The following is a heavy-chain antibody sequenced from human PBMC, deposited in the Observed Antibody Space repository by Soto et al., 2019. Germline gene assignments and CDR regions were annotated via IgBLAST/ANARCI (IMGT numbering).Heavy chain of an antibody. J-gene: IGHJ2*01. V-gene: IGHV1-69*13. CDR1: GGTFSSYA. Sequence: AASVKVSCKASGGTFSSYAISWVRQAPGQGLEWMGGIIPIFGTANYAQKFQGRVTIIADESTSTAYMELSSLRSEDTAVYYCAGSFAAVAGPFDLWGRGTLVTVSS. CDR3: AGSFAAVAGPFDL. D-gene: IGHD6-19*01. CDR2: IIPIFGTA.